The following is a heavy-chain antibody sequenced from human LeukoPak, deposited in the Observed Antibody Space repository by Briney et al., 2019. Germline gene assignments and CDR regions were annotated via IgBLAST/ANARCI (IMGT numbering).Heavy chain of an antibody. V-gene: IGHV3-21*01. D-gene: IGHD1-26*01. CDR3: AREGGGSYWSDY. J-gene: IGHJ4*02. CDR1: GFTFSSYA. CDR2: ISSSSSYI. Sequence: PGGSLRLSCAASGFTFSSYAMSWVRQAPGKGLEWVSSISSSSSYIYYADSVKGRFTISRDNAKNSLYLQMNSLRAEDTAVYYCAREGGGSYWSDYWGQGTLVTVSS.